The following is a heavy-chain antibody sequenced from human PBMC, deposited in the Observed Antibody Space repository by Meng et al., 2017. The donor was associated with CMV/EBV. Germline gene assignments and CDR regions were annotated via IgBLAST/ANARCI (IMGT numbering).Heavy chain of an antibody. Sequence: SVTVSCQASGYTFTRYYMHWVRQAPGQGLEWMGIINPSGGSTSYAQKFQGRVTMTRDTSTSTVYMELSSLRSEDTAVYYCARVAARDRYCSSTSCYFCDYWGQGTLVTVSS. J-gene: IGHJ4*02. CDR3: ARVAARDRYCSSTSCYFCDY. D-gene: IGHD2-2*01. V-gene: IGHV1-46*01. CDR2: INPSGGST. CDR1: GYTFTRYY.